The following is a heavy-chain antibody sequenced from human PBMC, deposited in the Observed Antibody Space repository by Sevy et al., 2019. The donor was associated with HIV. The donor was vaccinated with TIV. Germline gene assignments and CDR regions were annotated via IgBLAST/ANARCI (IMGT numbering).Heavy chain of an antibody. Sequence: GESLKISCAASRFTFSSYWMSWVRQAPGKGLEWVAHINQYGSEKYHLDSVKGRFTISRDNAKNSLYLQMNSLRAEDSSVYFCARVSSIYYDRGYFYAMDVWAQGTTVTVSS. V-gene: IGHV3-7*01. D-gene: IGHD3-22*01. CDR1: RFTFSSYW. CDR2: INQYGSEK. J-gene: IGHJ6*02. CDR3: ARVSSIYYDRGYFYAMDV.